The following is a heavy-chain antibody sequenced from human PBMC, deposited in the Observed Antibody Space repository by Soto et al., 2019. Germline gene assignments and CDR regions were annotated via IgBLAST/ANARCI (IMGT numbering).Heavy chain of an antibody. V-gene: IGHV4-59*01. CDR2: IYNIVYS. Sequence: PSETLSLTCTVSGGSISGYYWSWIRQPPGKGLEWIGYIYNIVYSNYNPSLKSRVTISVDTSKNQFSLKLSSVTAADTAVYYCARDRCINGVCYSDYWGQGTLVPSPQ. CDR1: GGSISGYY. D-gene: IGHD2-8*01. CDR3: ARDRCINGVCYSDY. J-gene: IGHJ4*02.